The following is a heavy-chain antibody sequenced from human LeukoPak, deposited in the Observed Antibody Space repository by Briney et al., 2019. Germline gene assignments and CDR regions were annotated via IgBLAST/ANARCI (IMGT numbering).Heavy chain of an antibody. Sequence: SVKVSCKASGGTFSSYAISWVRQAPGQGLEWMGGIIPIFGTANYAQKFQGRVTITTDESTSTAYMELSSLRSEDTAVYYCARALVVPAAIDYYMDVWGKGTTVTVSS. J-gene: IGHJ6*03. CDR2: IIPIFGTA. V-gene: IGHV1-69*05. D-gene: IGHD2-2*01. CDR1: GGTFSSYA. CDR3: ARALVVPAAIDYYMDV.